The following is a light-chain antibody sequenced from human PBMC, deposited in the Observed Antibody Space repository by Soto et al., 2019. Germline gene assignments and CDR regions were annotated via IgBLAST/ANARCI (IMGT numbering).Light chain of an antibody. Sequence: DIQMTQSPSTLPASVGDRVTITCRASQTISSWLAWYQQKPGKAADLLIYDASRLAGGVPSRFSGSESGTEFTLTIGSLQADDVATYFCQQYYNYSTFGQGTKVEVK. CDR1: QTISSW. CDR3: QQYYNYST. J-gene: IGKJ1*01. CDR2: DAS. V-gene: IGKV1-5*01.